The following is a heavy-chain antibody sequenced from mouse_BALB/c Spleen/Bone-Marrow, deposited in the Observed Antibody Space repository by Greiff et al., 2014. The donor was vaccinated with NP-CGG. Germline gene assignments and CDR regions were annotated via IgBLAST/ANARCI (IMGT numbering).Heavy chain of an antibody. Sequence: DVKLQESGAELVRSGASVRLSCTASGFNIKDYYMHWVKRRPEQGLEWIGWIDPENGDTEYAPKFQGKATMTADTSSNTAYLQLSSLTSEDTAVYYCNARYYYAMDYWGQGTSVTVSS. CDR3: NARYYYAMDY. CDR2: IDPENGDT. V-gene: IGHV14-4*02. J-gene: IGHJ4*01. CDR1: GFNIKDYY.